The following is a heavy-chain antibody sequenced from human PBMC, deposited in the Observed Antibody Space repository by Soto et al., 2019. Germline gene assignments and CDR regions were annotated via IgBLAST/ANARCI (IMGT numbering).Heavy chain of an antibody. V-gene: IGHV3-66*01. CDR2: IYSGGST. D-gene: IGHD2-15*01. CDR1: GFTVSSNY. Sequence: EVQLVESGGGLVQPGGSLRLSCAASGFTVSSNYMSWVRQAPGKGLEWVSVIYSGGSTYYTDSVKGRFTISRDNSKNTLYLQMNSLRAEDTAVYYCAGERHSMVVTEYWGQGTLVTVSS. CDR3: AGERHSMVVTEY. J-gene: IGHJ4*02.